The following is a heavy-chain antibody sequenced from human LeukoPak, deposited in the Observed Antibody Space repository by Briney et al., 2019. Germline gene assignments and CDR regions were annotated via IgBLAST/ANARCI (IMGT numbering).Heavy chain of an antibody. J-gene: IGHJ4*02. Sequence: SETLSLTCAVSGVSFNDYYWGWVRQTPGKGLEWIGEINHSGYTNDSPSLKSRVTLSIDTSRKQFSLNLRSVTVADTGIYYCTRMTAGHDYWGQGTLVTVSS. CDR2: INHSGYT. CDR1: GVSFNDYY. D-gene: IGHD2-21*02. CDR3: TRMTAGHDY. V-gene: IGHV4-34*01.